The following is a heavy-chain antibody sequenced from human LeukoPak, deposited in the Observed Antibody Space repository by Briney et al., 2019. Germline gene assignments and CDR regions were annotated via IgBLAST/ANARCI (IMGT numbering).Heavy chain of an antibody. CDR1: GFTFSNAW. J-gene: IGHJ1*01. V-gene: IGHV3-15*01. CDR2: IKSKTDGGTT. Sequence: GGSLRLSCAAPGFTFSNAWMSWVRQAPGKGLEWVGRIKSKTDGGTTDYAAPVKGRFTISRDDSKNTLYLQMNSLKTEDTAVYYCTTNYCSSTSCYRTAAWGQGTLVTVSS. D-gene: IGHD2-2*01. CDR3: TTNYCSSTSCYRTAA.